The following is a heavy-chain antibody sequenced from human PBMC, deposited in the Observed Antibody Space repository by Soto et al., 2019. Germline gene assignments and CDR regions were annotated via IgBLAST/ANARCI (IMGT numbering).Heavy chain of an antibody. V-gene: IGHV4-31*03. D-gene: IGHD6-13*01. Sequence: QVQLQESGPGLVKPSQTLSLTCTVSGGPIINGDSYLNWIRQHPEKGLERMVYINYRGTTNYNPTLKSRILISIDTSKNQFSLRLTSVTAADTAVYYCARDAPGAAPYWGQGTLVTVSS. CDR3: ARDAPGAAPY. CDR2: INYRGTT. CDR1: GGPIINGDSY. J-gene: IGHJ4*02.